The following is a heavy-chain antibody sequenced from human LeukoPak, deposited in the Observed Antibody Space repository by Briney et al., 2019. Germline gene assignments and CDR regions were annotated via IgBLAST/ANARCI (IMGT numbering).Heavy chain of an antibody. CDR1: GFTFSSYA. CDR2: ISGSGGST. J-gene: IGHJ4*02. V-gene: IGHV3-23*01. D-gene: IGHD3-22*01. Sequence: PGGSLRLSCAASGFTFSSYAMSWVRQAPGKGLEWVSAISGSGGSTYYADSVKGRFTISRDNSKNTLYLQMNSLTAEDTAVYYCAKGSPDSSGYYLGLNYYFDYWGQGTLVTVSS. CDR3: AKGSPDSSGYYLGLNYYFDY.